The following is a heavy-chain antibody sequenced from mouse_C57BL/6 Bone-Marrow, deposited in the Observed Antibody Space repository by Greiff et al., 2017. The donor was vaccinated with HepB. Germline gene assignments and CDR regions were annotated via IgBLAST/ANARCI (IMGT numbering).Heavy chain of an antibody. CDR3: ARDRVGRFAY. Sequence: EVQLVESGGGLVKPGGSLKLSCAASGFTFSSYAMSWVRQTPEKRLEWVATISDGGSYTYYPDNVKGRFTISRDNAKNNLYLQMSHLKSEDTAMYYCARDRVGRFAYWGQGTLVTVSA. V-gene: IGHV5-4*01. CDR1: GFTFSSYA. J-gene: IGHJ3*01. D-gene: IGHD1-1*02. CDR2: ISDGGSYT.